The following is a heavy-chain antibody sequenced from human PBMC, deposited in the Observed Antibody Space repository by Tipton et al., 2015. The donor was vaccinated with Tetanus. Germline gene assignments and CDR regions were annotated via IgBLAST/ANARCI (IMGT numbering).Heavy chain of an antibody. J-gene: IGHJ4*02. Sequence: SLRLSCAASGFTLRRYGMHWVRQAPGKGLEWVAIIWFDGSKTYYADSVKGRFIVSRDNTKSMLYLQMNTLRAEDTAVYYCARDASKYTYGSNYFDYWGQGTLVTVSS. CDR1: GFTLRRYG. V-gene: IGHV3-33*01. CDR2: IWFDGSKT. D-gene: IGHD5-18*01. CDR3: ARDASKYTYGSNYFDY.